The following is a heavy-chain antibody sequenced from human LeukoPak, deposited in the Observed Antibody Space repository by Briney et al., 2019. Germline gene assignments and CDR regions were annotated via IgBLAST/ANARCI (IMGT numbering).Heavy chain of an antibody. CDR3: AAAGYSYGPSYYYYYYMDV. J-gene: IGHJ6*03. D-gene: IGHD5-18*01. Sequence: SVKVSCKASGFTFTSSAMRWVRQARGQRLEWIGWIVVGSGNTNYAQKFQERVTITRDMSTSTAYMELSSLRSEDTAVYYCAAAGYSYGPSYYYYYYMDVWGKGTTVTISS. CDR1: GFTFTSSA. V-gene: IGHV1-58*02. CDR2: IVVGSGNT.